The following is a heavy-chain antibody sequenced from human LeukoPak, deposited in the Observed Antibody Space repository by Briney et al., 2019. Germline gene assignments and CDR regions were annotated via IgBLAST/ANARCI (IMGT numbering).Heavy chain of an antibody. CDR3: ARTYCSSTSCYWLEAFDI. CDR2: IYYSGST. CDR1: GGSISSSSYY. J-gene: IGHJ3*02. V-gene: IGHV4-39*01. D-gene: IGHD2-2*01. Sequence: SETLSLTCTVSGGSISSSSYYWGWIRQPRGRGLEWFGSIYYSGSTYYNPSLNSRVTISVDTSKNQFSLKLSSVTAADTAVYYCARTYCSSTSCYWLEAFDIWGQGTMVTVSS.